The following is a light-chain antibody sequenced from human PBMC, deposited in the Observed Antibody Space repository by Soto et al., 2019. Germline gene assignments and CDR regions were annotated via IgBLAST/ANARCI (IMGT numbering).Light chain of an antibody. J-gene: IGLJ1*01. CDR2: GSN. V-gene: IGLV1-44*01. Sequence: QSVLTQPPSASGTPGQRVTISWSGSRSNIGTKTVNWYQHLPGTAPKLLIYGSNLRPSAVPDRFSGAKSGTSASLAISGRQSEDEGDDYCAAWDDSLNGYLFGTGTKLTVL. CDR1: RSNIGTKT. CDR3: AAWDDSLNGYL.